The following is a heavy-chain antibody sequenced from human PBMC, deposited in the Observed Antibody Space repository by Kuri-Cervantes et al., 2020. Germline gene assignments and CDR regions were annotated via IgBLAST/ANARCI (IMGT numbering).Heavy chain of an antibody. J-gene: IGHJ4*02. V-gene: IGHV3-21*04. CDR2: ISSSSSYI. Sequence: GESLKISCAASGFTFSTYSINWIRQAPGKGLEWVSCISSSSSYIYYADSVKGRFTISRDNAKNSLYLQMNSLRAEDTALYYCAKGPYIAARPRSGYFDYWGQGTLVTVSS. CDR1: GFTFSTYS. D-gene: IGHD6-6*01. CDR3: AKGPYIAARPRSGYFDY.